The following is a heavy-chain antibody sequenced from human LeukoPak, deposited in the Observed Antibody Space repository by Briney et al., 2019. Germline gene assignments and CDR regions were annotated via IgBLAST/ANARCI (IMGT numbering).Heavy chain of an antibody. CDR2: IYYSGST. V-gene: IGHV4-39*01. Sequence: SETLSLTCTVSGGSISSSYYYWGWIRQPPGKGLEWIGTIYYSGSTYYNPSLKSRVTISVDTSKNQFSLKLSSVTAPDTAVCYCARHEDRNWYFDHWGQGTLVTVSS. CDR3: ARHEDRNWYFDH. CDR1: GGSISSSYYY. D-gene: IGHD1-1*01. J-gene: IGHJ4*02.